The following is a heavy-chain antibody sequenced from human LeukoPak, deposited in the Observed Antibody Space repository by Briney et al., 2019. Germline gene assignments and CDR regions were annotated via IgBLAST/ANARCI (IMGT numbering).Heavy chain of an antibody. CDR2: IYSGGST. D-gene: IGHD1-26*01. Sequence: GGSLRLSCAASGFTVSSNYMSWVRQAPGKGLEWVSVIYSGGSTYYADSVKGRFTISRDNSKNTLYLQMNSLRAEDTAVYYCARDYEDSGSSDFDYWGQGTLVTVSS. J-gene: IGHJ4*02. CDR3: ARDYEDSGSSDFDY. V-gene: IGHV3-66*01. CDR1: GFTVSSNY.